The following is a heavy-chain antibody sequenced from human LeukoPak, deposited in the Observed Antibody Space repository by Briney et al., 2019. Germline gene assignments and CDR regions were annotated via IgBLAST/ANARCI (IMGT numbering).Heavy chain of an antibody. CDR1: GGSISSSSYY. Sequence: SETLSLTCTVSGGSISSSSYYWGWIRQPPGKGLEWIGSIYYSGSTYNNPSLKSRVTISVDTSKNQFSLKLSSVTAADTAVYYCARLFWEDRGGNYYGSGSYSPPGLWGQGTLVTVSS. CDR2: IYYSGST. D-gene: IGHD3-10*01. CDR3: ARLFWEDRGGNYYGSGSYSPPGL. V-gene: IGHV4-39*01. J-gene: IGHJ4*02.